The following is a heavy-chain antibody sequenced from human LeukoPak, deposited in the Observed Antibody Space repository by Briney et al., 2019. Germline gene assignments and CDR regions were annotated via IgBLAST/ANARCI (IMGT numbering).Heavy chain of an antibody. CDR1: GFTFSSYG. Sequence: PGGSLRLSCAAPGFTFSSYGMHWVRQAPGKGLEWVAVISYDGSYKNYGDSVKGRFTISKDDSKNTLYLEMNSLRAEDTAVYYCAKDLSAKWSFDYWGQGTLVTVSS. CDR2: ISYDGSYK. D-gene: IGHD2-8*01. J-gene: IGHJ4*02. CDR3: AKDLSAKWSFDY. V-gene: IGHV3-30*18.